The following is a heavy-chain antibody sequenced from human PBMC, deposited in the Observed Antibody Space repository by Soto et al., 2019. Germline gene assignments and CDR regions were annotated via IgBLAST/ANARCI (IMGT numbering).Heavy chain of an antibody. D-gene: IGHD6-19*01. CDR1: GYTFTSYG. J-gene: IGHJ4*02. CDR2: ISAYNGNT. CDR3: ARDLAVGLVDY. Sequence: QVQLVQSGAEVKKPGASVKVSCKASGYTFTSYGISWVRQAPGQGLEWMGWISAYNGNTKYAQKLQGRVTMTTDTSKSKAYMEVRSLRSDDTAVYYCARDLAVGLVDYWGQGTLVTVSS. V-gene: IGHV1-18*01.